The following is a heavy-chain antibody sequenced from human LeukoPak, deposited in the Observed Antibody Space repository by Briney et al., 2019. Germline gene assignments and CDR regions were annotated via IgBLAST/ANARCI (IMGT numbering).Heavy chain of an antibody. CDR3: ARNYGDYVRFDY. D-gene: IGHD4-17*01. CDR2: IYYRGST. CDR1: GGSISSGGYY. Sequence: PSETLSLTCTVSGGSISSGGYYWSWIRQHPGKGLEWIGYIYYRGSTYYNPSLKSRVTISVDTSKNQFSLKLSSVTAADTAVYYCARNYGDYVRFDYWGQGTLVTVSS. V-gene: IGHV4-31*03. J-gene: IGHJ4*02.